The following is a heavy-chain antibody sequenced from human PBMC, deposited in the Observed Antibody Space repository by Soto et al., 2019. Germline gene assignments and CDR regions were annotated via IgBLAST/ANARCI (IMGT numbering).Heavy chain of an antibody. CDR2: IKSKTDGGTT. J-gene: IGHJ6*03. CDR1: GFTFSNAW. CDR3: TTDLKFPPMITFGGVMYYYYMDV. Sequence: EVQLVESGGGLVKPGGSLRLSCAASGFTFSNAWMSWVRQAPGKGLEWVGRIKSKTDGGTTDYAAPVKGRFTISRDDSKNKLYLQMNSLKTEDTAVYYCTTDLKFPPMITFGGVMYYYYMDVWGKGTTVTVSS. V-gene: IGHV3-15*01. D-gene: IGHD3-16*01.